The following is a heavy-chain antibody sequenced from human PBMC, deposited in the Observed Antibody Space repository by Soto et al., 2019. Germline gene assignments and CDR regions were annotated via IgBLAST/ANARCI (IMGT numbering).Heavy chain of an antibody. Sequence: SETLSLTCTVSGGSISSYYWSWIRQPPGKGLEWIGYIYYSGSTNYNPSLKSRVTISLDTPKNQFSLKLSSVTAADTAVYYCARHPGYYDILTGYTTYYFDYWGQGILVTVSS. V-gene: IGHV4-59*08. J-gene: IGHJ4*02. D-gene: IGHD3-9*01. CDR2: IYYSGST. CDR3: ARHPGYYDILTGYTTYYFDY. CDR1: GGSISSYY.